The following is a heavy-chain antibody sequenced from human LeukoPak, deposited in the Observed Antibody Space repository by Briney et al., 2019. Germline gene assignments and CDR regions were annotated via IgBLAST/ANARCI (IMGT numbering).Heavy chain of an antibody. CDR2: INPNSGGT. D-gene: IGHD3-22*01. J-gene: IGHJ4*02. CDR3: AREWRHYDSSGSFDY. CDR1: GYTFTGYY. V-gene: IGHV1-2*02. Sequence: GASVKVSCKASGYTFTGYYMHWVRQAPGQGLEWMGWINPNSGGTNYAQKFQGRVTMTRDTSISTAYMELSGLRSDDTAVYYCAREWRHYDSSGSFDYWGQGTLVTVSS.